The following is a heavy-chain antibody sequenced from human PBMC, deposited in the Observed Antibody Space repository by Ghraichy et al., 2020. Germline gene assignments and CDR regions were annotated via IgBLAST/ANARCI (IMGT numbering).Heavy chain of an antibody. J-gene: IGHJ4*02. CDR1: GFTFSSYG. CDR2: IRYDGSNK. D-gene: IGHD3-22*01. Sequence: GGSLRLSCAASGFTFSSYGMHWVRQAPGKGLEWVAFIRYDGSNKYYADSVKGRFTISRDNSKNTLYLQMNSLRAEDTAVYYCAKPPMNYYDSSGYYFDYWGQGTLVTVSS. V-gene: IGHV3-30*02. CDR3: AKPPMNYYDSSGYYFDY.